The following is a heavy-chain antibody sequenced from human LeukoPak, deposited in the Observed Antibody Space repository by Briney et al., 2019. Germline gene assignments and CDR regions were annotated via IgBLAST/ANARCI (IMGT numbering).Heavy chain of an antibody. CDR2: ISAYNGNT. Sequence: ASVKVSCKASGYTFTSYGISWVRQAPGQGLEWMGWISAYNGNTNYAQKLQGRVTMTTDTSTSTAYMELRSLRSDDTAVYYCARWRGYCSGGSSPGFDYWGQGTLVTVSS. D-gene: IGHD2-15*01. CDR1: GYTFTSYG. CDR3: ARWRGYCSGGSSPGFDY. J-gene: IGHJ4*02. V-gene: IGHV1-18*01.